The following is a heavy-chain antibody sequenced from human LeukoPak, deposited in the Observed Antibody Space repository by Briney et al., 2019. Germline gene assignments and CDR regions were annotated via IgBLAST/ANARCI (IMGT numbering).Heavy chain of an antibody. CDR3: AREPLVGATNFDY. D-gene: IGHD1-26*01. CDR2: INPNSGGT. Sequence: ASVKVSCKASGYTFTDYYMHWVRQAPGQGLEWMGYINPNSGGTNYAQKFQGRVTMTRDTSISTVYIELSRLRSDDTAVYYCAREPLVGATNFDYWGQGTLVTVSS. J-gene: IGHJ4*02. V-gene: IGHV1-2*02. CDR1: GYTFTDYY.